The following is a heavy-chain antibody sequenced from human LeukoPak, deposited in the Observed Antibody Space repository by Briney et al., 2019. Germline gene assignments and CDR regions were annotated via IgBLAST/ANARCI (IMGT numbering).Heavy chain of an antibody. D-gene: IGHD3-22*01. CDR2: IYYSGST. CDR1: GGSISSYY. CDR3: ARGVGSGYTDD. V-gene: IGHV4-59*01. Sequence: SETLSLTCTVSGGSISSYYWSWIRQPPGKGLEWIGYIYYSGSTNYNPSLKSRVTISVDTSKNQFSLKLTSVTAADTAVYYCARGVGSGYTDDWGQGTLVTVSS. J-gene: IGHJ4*02.